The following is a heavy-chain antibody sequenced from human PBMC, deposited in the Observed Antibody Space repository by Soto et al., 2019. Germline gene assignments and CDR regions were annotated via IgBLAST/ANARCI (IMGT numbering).Heavy chain of an antibody. Sequence: GASVKVSRKTSARTFFISPFSSVRQAPGQGLEWVGGIIPTLGTIHVAQRFQGRVTFTADKSTNTAYMELNSLTSEDTALYYCARGTEWEQPSNQYYFDYWGQGTLVTVSS. V-gene: IGHV1-69*10. CDR1: ARTFFISP. CDR2: IIPTLGTI. D-gene: IGHD1-26*01. CDR3: ARGTEWEQPSNQYYFDY. J-gene: IGHJ4*02.